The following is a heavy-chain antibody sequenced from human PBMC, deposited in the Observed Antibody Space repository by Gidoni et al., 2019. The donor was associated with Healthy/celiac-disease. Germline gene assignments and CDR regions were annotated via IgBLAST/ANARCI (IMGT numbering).Heavy chain of an antibody. J-gene: IGHJ5*02. CDR3: ARGGPCSSTSCFTHGWFDP. V-gene: IGHV4-59*01. CDR1: GGSISSYY. CDR2: IYYSGST. D-gene: IGHD2-2*02. Sequence: QVQLQESGPGLVKPSETLSLTCTVSGGSISSYYWSWIRQPPGKGLERIGYIYYSGSTNYNPALKSRVTISVDTSKNQFSLKLSSVTAADTAVYYCARGGPCSSTSCFTHGWFDPWGQGTLVTVSS.